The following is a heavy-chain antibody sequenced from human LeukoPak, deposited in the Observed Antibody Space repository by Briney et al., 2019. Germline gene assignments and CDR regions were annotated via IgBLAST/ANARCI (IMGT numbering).Heavy chain of an antibody. CDR1: GGSISSSDYH. CDR2: VYYSGST. Sequence: SETLSLTCTVSGGSISSSDYHWGWIRQPPGKGLECIGSVYYSGSTYYNASLKSRVTISVDTSKNQFSLQLTSVTAADTAVYYCTRVRSGSQSDHWGQGTLVTVPS. D-gene: IGHD3-3*01. J-gene: IGHJ4*02. V-gene: IGHV4-39*01. CDR3: TRVRSGSQSDH.